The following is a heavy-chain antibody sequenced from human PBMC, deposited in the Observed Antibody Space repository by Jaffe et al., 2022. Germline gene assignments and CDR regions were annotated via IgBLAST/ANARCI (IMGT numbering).Heavy chain of an antibody. CDR1: GGSISSGSYY. V-gene: IGHV4-61*02. D-gene: IGHD2-21*01. CDR2: IYTSGST. J-gene: IGHJ4*02. Sequence: QVQLQESGPGLVKPSQTLSLTCTVSGGSISSGSYYWSWIRQPAGKGLEWIGRIYTSGSTNYNPSLKSRVTISVDTSKNQFSLKLSSVTAADTAVYYCARAGTLGDLDYWGQGTLVTVSS. CDR3: ARAGTLGDLDY.